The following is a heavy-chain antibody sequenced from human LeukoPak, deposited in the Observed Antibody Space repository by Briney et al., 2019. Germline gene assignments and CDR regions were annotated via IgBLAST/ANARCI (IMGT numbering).Heavy chain of an antibody. CDR1: GYTFTSYG. D-gene: IGHD3-3*01. CDR3: AREIRDWSGYSPAAHNWFDP. V-gene: IGHV1-18*01. CDR2: ISAYNGNT. J-gene: IGHJ5*02. Sequence: GASVKVSCKASGYTFTSYGISWVRQAPGQGLEWMGWISAYNGNTNYAQKLQGRVTMTTDTSTSTAYMELRSLRSDDTAVYYCAREIRDWSGYSPAAHNWFDPWGQGTLVTVSS.